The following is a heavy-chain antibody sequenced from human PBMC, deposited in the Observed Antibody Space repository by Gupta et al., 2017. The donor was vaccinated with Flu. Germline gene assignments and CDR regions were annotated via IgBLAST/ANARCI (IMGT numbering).Heavy chain of an antibody. V-gene: IGHV2-70*20. Sequence: QVALRESGPALIKSTQTLTLTGSLYGCSLSTYGISMTWVRQPPGKGLGWLGLIDGEDDSYYTPSLETSLTISRDTSKNQVVLTMTNMGPEDTATYFCARATDGGYSFLDYWGQGILVTVSS. J-gene: IGHJ4*02. CDR2: IDGEDDS. CDR3: ARATDGGYSFLDY. D-gene: IGHD5-12*01. CDR1: GCSLSTYGIS.